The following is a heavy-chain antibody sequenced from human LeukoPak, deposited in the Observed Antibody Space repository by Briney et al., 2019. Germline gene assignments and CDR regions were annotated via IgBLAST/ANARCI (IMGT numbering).Heavy chain of an antibody. V-gene: IGHV1-8*01. CDR2: MNPNSGKT. Sequence: ASVKVSCKASGYTFTSYDINWVRQATGQGLEWMGWMNPNSGKTGYAQKFQGRVTITMNTSISTAYMELSSLTSEDTAVYYCARGFVVVPAAMGYWGQGTLVTVSS. CDR1: GYTFTSYD. CDR3: ARGFVVVPAAMGY. J-gene: IGHJ4*02. D-gene: IGHD2-2*01.